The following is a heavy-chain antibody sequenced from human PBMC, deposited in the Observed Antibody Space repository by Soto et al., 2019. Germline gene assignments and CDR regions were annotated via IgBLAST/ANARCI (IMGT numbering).Heavy chain of an antibody. Sequence: SVKVSCKASGFTFTSSAVQWVRQARGQRLEWIGWIVVGSGNTNYAQKFQERVTITRDMSTSTAYMELSSLRFEDTAVYYCAALYDSSGYYYPVTVDYWGQGTLVTVSS. D-gene: IGHD3-22*01. CDR3: AALYDSSGYYYPVTVDY. J-gene: IGHJ4*02. V-gene: IGHV1-58*01. CDR1: GFTFTSSA. CDR2: IVVGSGNT.